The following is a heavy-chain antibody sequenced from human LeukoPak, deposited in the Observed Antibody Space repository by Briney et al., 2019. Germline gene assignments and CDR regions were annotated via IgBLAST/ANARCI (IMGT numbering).Heavy chain of an antibody. J-gene: IGHJ4*02. D-gene: IGHD3-10*01. CDR1: GYTFTGYY. CDR2: INPNSGDT. CDR3: ARDPNDRSPYYHFDY. V-gene: IGHV1-2*02. Sequence: ASVKVSCKASGYTFTGYYMHWVRQAPGQGLEWMGWINPNSGDTHYAQKFQGRVTMTRDTSISTGYMEVSRLRPDDTAVFFCARDPNDRSPYYHFDYWGQGTLVTVPS.